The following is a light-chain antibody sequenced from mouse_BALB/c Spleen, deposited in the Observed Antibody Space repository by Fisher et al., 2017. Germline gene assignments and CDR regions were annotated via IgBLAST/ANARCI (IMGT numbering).Light chain of an antibody. CDR2: RTS. J-gene: IGKJ2*01. V-gene: IGKV4-57*01. Sequence: IVLTQTPAIMSASPGEKVTMTCSASSSVSYMYWYQQKSGASPKPLIHRTSNLASGVPARFSGSGSGTSYSLTISSMEAEDAATYYCQQRSSYPYTFGGGTKLEIK. CDR3: QQRSSYPYT. CDR1: SSVSY.